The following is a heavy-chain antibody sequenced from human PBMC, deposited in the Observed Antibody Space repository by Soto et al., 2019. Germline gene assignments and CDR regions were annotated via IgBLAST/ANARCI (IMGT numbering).Heavy chain of an antibody. CDR1: GFTFSRHG. CDR2: INPSGDST. J-gene: IGHJ6*02. CDR3: FAYYYYGMDV. D-gene: IGHD3-10*02. Sequence: PGGSLRLSCVASGFTFSRHGLSWVRQAPGKGLEWVSTINPSGDSTFYADSVKGRFTISRDNSKNTLYLQMNSLRAEDTAVYYVFAYYYYGMDVWGQGTTVTVSS. V-gene: IGHV3-23*01.